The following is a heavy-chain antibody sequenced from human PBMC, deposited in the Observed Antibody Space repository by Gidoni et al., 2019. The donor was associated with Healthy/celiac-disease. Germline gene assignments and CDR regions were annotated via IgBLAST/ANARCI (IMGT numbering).Heavy chain of an antibody. J-gene: IGHJ4*02. CDR2: INAGNGNT. CDR3: ARDVATYYYDSSGYFDY. V-gene: IGHV1-3*01. D-gene: IGHD3-22*01. Sequence: QVQLVQSGAEVKKPGASVKVSCKASGYTFTSYAMHWVRQAPGQRLEWMGWINAGNGNTKYSQKFQGRVTITRDTSASTAYMELSSLRSEDTAVYYCARDVATYYYDSSGYFDYWGQGTLVTVSS. CDR1: GYTFTSYA.